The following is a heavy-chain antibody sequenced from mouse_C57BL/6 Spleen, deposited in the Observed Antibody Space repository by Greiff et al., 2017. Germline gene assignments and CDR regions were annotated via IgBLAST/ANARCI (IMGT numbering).Heavy chain of an antibody. CDR1: GYNFNEST. D-gene: IGHD2-5*01. J-gene: IGHJ1*03. V-gene: IGHV1-62-2*01. CDR3: ARNEEECCYSNYGYFDG. CDR2: FYPGSGSI. Sequence: VQLQQSGAELVKPGASVKLSCKASGYNFNESTIHWVKQRSGQGLEWIGWFYPGSGSIKSTEKFQDKATLPADQTSSTVYMELSRLASEDSSVDFFARNEEECCYSNYGYFDGWGTGTTVTVSS.